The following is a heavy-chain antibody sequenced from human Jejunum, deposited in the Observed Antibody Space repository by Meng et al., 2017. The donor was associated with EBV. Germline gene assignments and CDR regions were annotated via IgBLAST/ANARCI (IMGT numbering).Heavy chain of an antibody. CDR3: ARDSDPRRLDY. D-gene: IGHD6-25*01. Sequence: QVQLVESGXGVVQPGRSXRLSCAASGFTFNIYGMHWVRQAPGKGLEWVAVIWNDGSNQYYADSVKGRFTVSRDNSKNTLYLQMNSLRVEDTAVYYCARDSDPRRLDYWGQGTLVTVSS. V-gene: IGHV3-33*01. J-gene: IGHJ4*02. CDR1: GFTFNIYG. CDR2: IWNDGSNQ.